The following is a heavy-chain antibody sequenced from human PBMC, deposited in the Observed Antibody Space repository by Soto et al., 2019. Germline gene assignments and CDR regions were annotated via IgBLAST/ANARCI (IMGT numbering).Heavy chain of an antibody. CDR3: ARRRSSWYFDY. Sequence: EVQLLESGGGLVQPGGSLRLSCAASGFTFSSYAKNWVRQAPGKGLEWVSVISGSDGSTYYADSVKGRFTISRDNSKNTLNLQMNSLRAEDTAVYYCARRRSSWYFDYWGQGTLVTVSS. CDR2: ISGSDGST. D-gene: IGHD6-13*01. CDR1: GFTFSSYA. J-gene: IGHJ4*02. V-gene: IGHV3-23*01.